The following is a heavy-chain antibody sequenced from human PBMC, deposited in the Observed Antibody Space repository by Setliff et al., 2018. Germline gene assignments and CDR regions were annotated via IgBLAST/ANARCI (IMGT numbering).Heavy chain of an antibody. J-gene: IGHJ4*02. D-gene: IGHD2-15*01. CDR2: IFYNGMA. V-gene: IGHV4-39*01. Sequence: SETLSLTCTVSGASVSGNSYYWTWIRQSPGTGLEWIGSIFYNGMAYYNPSLKSRVTMSVDTSKNQFSLNLTSVTAADTAVYYCARASVVHAIAVGYWGQGTLVTVSS. CDR1: GASVSGNSYY. CDR3: ARASVVHAIAVGY.